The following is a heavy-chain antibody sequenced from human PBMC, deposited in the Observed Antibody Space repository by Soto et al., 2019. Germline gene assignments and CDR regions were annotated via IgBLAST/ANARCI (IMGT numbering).Heavy chain of an antibody. J-gene: IGHJ4*02. CDR2: ISPHKDDT. V-gene: IGHV1-18*01. CDR1: GYTFSSIG. Sequence: QVQLVQSGAEVKKPGASVTVSCKTSGYTFSSIGISWVRQAPGQGLEWMGWISPHKDDTYYAQRLQGRVTMTTDTSTSTAYMELRSLRSDDTAVYFCVRDLYGSGSYYTNYWGQGTLVTVSS. D-gene: IGHD3-10*01. CDR3: VRDLYGSGSYYTNY.